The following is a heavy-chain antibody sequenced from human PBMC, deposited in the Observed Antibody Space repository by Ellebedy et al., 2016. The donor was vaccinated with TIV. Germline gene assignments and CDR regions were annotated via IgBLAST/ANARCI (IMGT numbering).Heavy chain of an antibody. CDR2: VHSDGDT. D-gene: IGHD6-19*01. CDR3: ARGCATGWCQDC. Sequence: PGGSLRLSCVASGFTFSSHWMHWVRQAPGKGLVWVSRVHSDGDTNYADSVKGRFTISRDNAKNTLYLQMNSLRVEDTAVYYCARGCATGWCQDCWGQGTLVTVSS. V-gene: IGHV3-74*01. J-gene: IGHJ4*02. CDR1: GFTFSSHW.